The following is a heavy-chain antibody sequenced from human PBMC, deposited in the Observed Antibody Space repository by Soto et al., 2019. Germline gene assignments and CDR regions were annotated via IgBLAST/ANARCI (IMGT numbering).Heavy chain of an antibody. CDR3: AREGNLGRWLQPLDF. D-gene: IGHD5-12*01. Sequence: SETLSLTCTVSGDSISANSWSWVRLPPGKGLEWIGNIHYNGNTKYNPSLKSRVTMSVDTSKNQFSLKLISVTAADTAKYFCAREGNLGRWLQPLDFWGQGTLVTVSS. J-gene: IGHJ4*02. V-gene: IGHV4-59*01. CDR2: IHYNGNT. CDR1: GDSISANS.